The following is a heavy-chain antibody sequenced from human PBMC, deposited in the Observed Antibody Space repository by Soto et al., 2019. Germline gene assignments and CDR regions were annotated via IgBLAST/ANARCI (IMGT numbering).Heavy chain of an antibody. CDR1: GYTFINYG. J-gene: IGHJ4*02. V-gene: IGHV1-18*01. Sequence: QVQLVQSGAEVKKPGASVKVSCKASGYTFINYGINWVRQAPGQGLEWMGWISAYTGNTNYAQKLQGRFTMTTDTDTSTAYMELRSLTSDDTAVYYCARGARLLAATMTVWGQGTLVTVSS. CDR3: ARGARLLAATMTV. CDR2: ISAYTGNT. D-gene: IGHD2-15*01.